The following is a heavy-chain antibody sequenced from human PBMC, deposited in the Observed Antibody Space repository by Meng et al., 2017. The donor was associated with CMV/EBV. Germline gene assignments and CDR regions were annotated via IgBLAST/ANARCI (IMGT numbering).Heavy chain of an antibody. D-gene: IGHD2-8*01. V-gene: IGHV1-3*02. J-gene: IGHJ4*02. CDR1: GYTFTSYA. CDR2: SNAGNGNT. CDR3: ARGEACTNGVCYPFDY. Sequence: ASVKVSCKASGYTFTSYAMHWVRQAPGQRLEWMGWSNAGNGNTKYSQEFQGRVTITRDTSASTAYMELSSLRSEDTAVYYCARGEACTNGVCYPFDYWGQGTLVTVSS.